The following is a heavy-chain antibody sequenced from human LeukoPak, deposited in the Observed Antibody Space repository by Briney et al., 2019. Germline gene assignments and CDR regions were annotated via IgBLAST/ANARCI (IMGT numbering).Heavy chain of an antibody. V-gene: IGHV3-30-3*01. J-gene: IGHJ4*02. CDR3: ARDLSEKYSSDY. CDR1: GFTFRNYA. D-gene: IGHD2/OR15-2a*01. CDR2: ISYDGAVT. Sequence: GGSLRLSCAASGFTFRNYAIHWARQAPGKGLGWVAFISYDGAVTYYADSVKGRFTISRDNSKSTLYLHMNSLRAEDTAVYYCARDLSEKYSSDYWGQGTLVTVSS.